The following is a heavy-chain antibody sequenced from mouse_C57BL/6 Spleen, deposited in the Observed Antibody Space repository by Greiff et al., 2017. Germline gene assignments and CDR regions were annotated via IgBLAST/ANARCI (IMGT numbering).Heavy chain of an antibody. V-gene: IGHV5-17*01. Sequence: EVQLVESGGGLVKPGGSLKLSCAAPGFTFRDYGMHWVRQAPEKGLVWVAYISSGSSTIYYADTVKGRFTISRDNAKNTLFLQMATLRCEDTAMYYWASTGTGYAMDYWGQGTSVTVSS. CDR1: GFTFRDYG. CDR2: ISSGSSTI. D-gene: IGHD4-1*01. J-gene: IGHJ4*01. CDR3: ASTGTGYAMDY.